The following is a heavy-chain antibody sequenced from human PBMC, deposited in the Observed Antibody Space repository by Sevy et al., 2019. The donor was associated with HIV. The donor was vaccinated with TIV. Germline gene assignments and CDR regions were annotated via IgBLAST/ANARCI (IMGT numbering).Heavy chain of an antibody. CDR2: ISRSGDST. CDR1: RFTFSNYA. V-gene: IGHV3-23*01. Sequence: GGSLRLSCAASRFTFSNYAMSWVRQAPGKGLEWVSSISRSGDSTYYADSVKGRFTISRDNSKNTRYLQMNRLRAEDTAVYYCAKVDVVVPVADYGMDVWGQGTTVTVSS. CDR3: AKVDVVVPVADYGMDV. D-gene: IGHD2-2*01. J-gene: IGHJ6*02.